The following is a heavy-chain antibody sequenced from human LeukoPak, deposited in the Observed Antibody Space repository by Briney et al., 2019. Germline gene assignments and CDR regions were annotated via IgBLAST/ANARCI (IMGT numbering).Heavy chain of an antibody. D-gene: IGHD3-22*01. Sequence: GGSLRLSCAASGFSVSNNYLSWVRQPPGKGLEWVSVIHSGGTTKYADSVRDRFTISRDTAKNTVYLQMNSLRVDDTAAYYCARPGSASGYWVHWGQGTLVTVPS. J-gene: IGHJ4*02. V-gene: IGHV3-66*01. CDR1: GFSVSNNY. CDR3: ARPGSASGYWVH. CDR2: IHSGGTT.